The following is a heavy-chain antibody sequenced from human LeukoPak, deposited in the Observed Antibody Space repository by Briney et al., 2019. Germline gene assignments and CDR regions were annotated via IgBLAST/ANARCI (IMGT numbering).Heavy chain of an antibody. V-gene: IGHV4-38-2*01. Sequence: SETLSLTCAVSGYSISGGYYWGWIRQPPGKGLEWIGSIYHSGSTYYNPSLKSRVTISVDTSKNQFSLKLSSVTAADTAVYYCAGSMVRGVIKLDYWGQGTLVTVSS. J-gene: IGHJ4*02. CDR3: AGSMVRGVIKLDY. D-gene: IGHD3-10*01. CDR1: GYSISGGYY. CDR2: IYHSGST.